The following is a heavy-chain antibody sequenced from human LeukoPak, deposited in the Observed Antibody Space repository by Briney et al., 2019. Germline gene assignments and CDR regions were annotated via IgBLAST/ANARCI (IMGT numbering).Heavy chain of an antibody. CDR1: GYTFTSYG. V-gene: IGHV1-18*01. CDR2: ISGYNANT. Sequence: GASVKVSCKASGYTFTSYGISWVRQAPGQGLEWMGWISGYNANTNYAQKVQGGVTMTTDTSTSTAYMELRSLRSDDTAVYYCARVLGYSSGYFPLDYWGQGTLVTVSS. CDR3: ARVLGYSSGYFPLDY. D-gene: IGHD3-22*01. J-gene: IGHJ4*02.